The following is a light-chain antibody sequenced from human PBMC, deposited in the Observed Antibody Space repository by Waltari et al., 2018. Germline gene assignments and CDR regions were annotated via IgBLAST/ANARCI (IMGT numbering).Light chain of an antibody. V-gene: IGKV1-39*01. J-gene: IGKJ2*01. CDR1: RSISSY. Sequence: DIQMTQSPSSLSASVGDRCTITCRASRSISSYLNWYQQKPEKAPNLLIDAASSLQSGFPSRFSGSGSGTDFTLTISSLQPEDFATYYCQQSYSTLPTFGQGTKLEIK. CDR3: QQSYSTLPT. CDR2: AAS.